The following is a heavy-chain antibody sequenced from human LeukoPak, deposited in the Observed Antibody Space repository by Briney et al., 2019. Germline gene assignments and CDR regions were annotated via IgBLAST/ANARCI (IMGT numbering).Heavy chain of an antibody. V-gene: IGHV4-61*02. D-gene: IGHD6-13*01. J-gene: IGHJ6*03. Sequence: SETLSLTCTVSGGSISSGSYYWSWIRQPAGKGLEWIGRIYTSGSTNYNPSLKSRVTISVDTSKNQFSLKLSSATAADTAVYYCARERQQLDSYYYYKDVWGKGTTVTISS. CDR2: IYTSGST. CDR1: GGSISSGSYY. CDR3: ARERQQLDSYYYYKDV.